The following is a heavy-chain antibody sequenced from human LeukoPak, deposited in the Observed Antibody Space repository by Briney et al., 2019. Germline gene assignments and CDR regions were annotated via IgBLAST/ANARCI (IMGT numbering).Heavy chain of an antibody. Sequence: GGSLRLSCAASGFTFSSYAMRWVRQARGKGLEWVSAISGSGGSTYYADSVKGRFTISRDNSKNTLYLQMNSLRAEDTAVYYCARDLNTNYFDYWGQGTLVTVSS. J-gene: IGHJ4*02. CDR2: ISGSGGST. CDR3: ARDLNTNYFDY. V-gene: IGHV3-23*01. D-gene: IGHD2-2*01. CDR1: GFTFSSYA.